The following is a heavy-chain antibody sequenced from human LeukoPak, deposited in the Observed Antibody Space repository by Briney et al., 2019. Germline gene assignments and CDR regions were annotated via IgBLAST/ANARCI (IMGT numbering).Heavy chain of an antibody. D-gene: IGHD3-10*01. Sequence: GGSLRLSCAASGFTFSRYNMNWVRQAPGKGLEWVSSITSSSSYIYYADSVKGRFTISRDNAKNSLYLQMNSLGADDTAVYYCARDSNYVNYYGSGSYFDYWGQGTLVTVSS. V-gene: IGHV3-21*04. CDR2: ITSSSSYI. J-gene: IGHJ4*02. CDR1: GFTFSRYN. CDR3: ARDSNYVNYYGSGSYFDY.